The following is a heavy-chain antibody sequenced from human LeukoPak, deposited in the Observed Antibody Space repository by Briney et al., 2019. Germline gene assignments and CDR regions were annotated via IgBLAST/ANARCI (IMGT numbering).Heavy chain of an antibody. CDR3: ARGSYYYGSGSFNWFDP. Sequence: ASVKVSCKASGYTFTSYDINWVRQATGQGLEWMGLMNPNSGNTGYAQKFQGRVTTTRNTSISTAYMELSSLRSEDTAVYYCARGSYYYGSGSFNWFDPWGQGTLVTVSS. CDR2: MNPNSGNT. D-gene: IGHD3-10*01. J-gene: IGHJ5*02. V-gene: IGHV1-8*01. CDR1: GYTFTSYD.